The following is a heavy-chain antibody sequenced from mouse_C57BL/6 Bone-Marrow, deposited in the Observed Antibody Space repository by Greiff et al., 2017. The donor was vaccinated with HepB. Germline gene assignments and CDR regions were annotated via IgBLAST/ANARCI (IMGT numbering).Heavy chain of an antibody. CDR3: ARDPITTVVADY. CDR1: GFTFSSYA. CDR2: ISDGGSYT. V-gene: IGHV5-4*01. D-gene: IGHD1-1*01. Sequence: EVKVVESGGGLVKPGGSLKLSCAASGFTFSSYAMSWVRQTPEKRLEWVATISDGGSYTYYPDNVKGRFTISRDNAKNNLYLQMSHLKSEDTAMYYCARDPITTVVADYWGQGTTLTVSS. J-gene: IGHJ2*01.